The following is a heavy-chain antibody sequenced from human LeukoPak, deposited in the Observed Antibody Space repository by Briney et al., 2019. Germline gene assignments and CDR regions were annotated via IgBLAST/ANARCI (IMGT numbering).Heavy chain of an antibody. Sequence: SETLSLTCTVSGDFIRSGHYYWGWIRQSPGKGLEWMGSIYSTGNTHYNPSLESRLIISVDTSKNSFSLKLSSVTAADTAVYFCARDLWSIAAGIFDFWGQGALVTVSS. CDR1: GDFIRSGHYY. D-gene: IGHD6-25*01. CDR2: IYSTGNT. V-gene: IGHV4-39*07. J-gene: IGHJ4*02. CDR3: ARDLWSIAAGIFDF.